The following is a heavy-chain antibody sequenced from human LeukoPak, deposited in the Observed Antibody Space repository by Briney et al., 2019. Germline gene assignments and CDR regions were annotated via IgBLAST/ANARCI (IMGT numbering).Heavy chain of an antibody. D-gene: IGHD1-7*01. CDR2: MNPNSGNT. V-gene: IGHV1-8*01. J-gene: IGHJ4*02. CDR1: GYTFTSYD. Sequence: ASVKVSCKASGYTFTSYDINWVRQAPGQGLEWMGWMNPNSGNTGYAQKFQGRVTMTRNTSISTAYMELSSLRSEDTAVYYCAKLELPYSYLSPADYWGQGSLVTVSS. CDR3: AKLELPYSYLSPADY.